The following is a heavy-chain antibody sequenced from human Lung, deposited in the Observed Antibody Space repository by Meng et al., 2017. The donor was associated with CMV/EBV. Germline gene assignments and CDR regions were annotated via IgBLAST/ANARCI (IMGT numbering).Heavy chain of an antibody. D-gene: IGHD6-19*01. CDR1: GGSISSSTW. CDR2: IYHSGST. CDR3: ASFPPPGKQWLVTDY. J-gene: IGHJ4*02. Sequence: QGQRQGAGPGLVKPSGTLSLTCAVSGGSISSSTWWSWVRQPPGKGLEWIGEIYHSGSTNYNPSLKSRVTISVDKSKNQFSLKLSSVTAADTAVYYCASFPPPGKQWLVTDYWGQGTLVTVSS. V-gene: IGHV4-4*02.